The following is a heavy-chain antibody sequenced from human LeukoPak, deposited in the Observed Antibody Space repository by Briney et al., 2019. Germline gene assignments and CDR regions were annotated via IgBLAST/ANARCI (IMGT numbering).Heavy chain of an antibody. D-gene: IGHD5-12*01. CDR1: GFTFSSYE. Sequence: PGGYLRLSCAASGFTFSSYEMNWVRQAPGKGLEWVSYISSSGSTIYYADSVKGRFTISRDNAKNSLYLQMNSLRAEDTAVYYCAGDGETGYASWFDPWGQGTLVTVSS. CDR2: ISSSGSTI. V-gene: IGHV3-48*03. J-gene: IGHJ5*02. CDR3: AGDGETGYASWFDP.